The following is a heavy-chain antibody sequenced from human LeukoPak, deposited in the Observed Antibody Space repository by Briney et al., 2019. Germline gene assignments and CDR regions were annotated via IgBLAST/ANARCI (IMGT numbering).Heavy chain of an antibody. D-gene: IGHD4/OR15-4a*01. Sequence: PGGSLRLSCAASGLTLGNYWMSWVRQAPGKGLEWVANINLDGGDKSYVGSVKGRFTISRDNAKNSLYLQMNSLGAEDTAVYYRARDYDYSLDYWGQGTLVTVSS. J-gene: IGHJ4*02. CDR1: GLTLGNYW. V-gene: IGHV3-7*01. CDR2: INLDGGDK. CDR3: ARDYDYSLDY.